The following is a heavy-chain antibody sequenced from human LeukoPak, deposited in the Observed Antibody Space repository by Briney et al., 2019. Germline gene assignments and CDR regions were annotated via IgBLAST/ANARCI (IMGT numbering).Heavy chain of an antibody. D-gene: IGHD6-13*01. Sequence: GGSLRLSCAASGFTFSNYDMHWVRQAPGKGLEWVTFIRHDETDLSYADSVKGRSTISRDNSKNTLYLQMNSLRTEDTAIYYCAKDHFRSIWAAAHFDYWGQGTLVTVSS. V-gene: IGHV3-30*02. CDR2: IRHDETDL. J-gene: IGHJ4*02. CDR1: GFTFSNYD. CDR3: AKDHFRSIWAAAHFDY.